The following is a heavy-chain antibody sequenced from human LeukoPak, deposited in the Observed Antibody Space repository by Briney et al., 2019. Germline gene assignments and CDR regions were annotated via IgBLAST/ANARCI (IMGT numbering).Heavy chain of an antibody. CDR2: ISAYNGNT. J-gene: IGHJ4*02. CDR3: ARALGYYDSSGYLFDY. V-gene: IGHV1-18*01. CDR1: GYTFTSYG. D-gene: IGHD3-22*01. Sequence: ASVKVSCKASGYTFTSYGISWVRQAPGQGLEWMGWISAYNGNTNYAQKLQGRVTMTTDASTSTAYMELSSLRSEDTAVYYCARALGYYDSSGYLFDYWGQGTLVTVSS.